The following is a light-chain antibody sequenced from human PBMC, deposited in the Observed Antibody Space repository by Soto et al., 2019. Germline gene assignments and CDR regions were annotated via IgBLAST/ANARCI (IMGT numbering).Light chain of an antibody. CDR1: QSVSSN. J-gene: IGKJ1*01. CDR2: GAS. Sequence: EIVMTQSPPTPSVSPGEKATPSFRARQSVSSNLAWYQQKPGQAPRLLIYGASTRATGIPARFSGSGSGTEFTLTISSLQSEDFAVYYCQQYNNWPLWTFGQGTKVDIK. CDR3: QQYNNWPLWT. V-gene: IGKV3-15*01.